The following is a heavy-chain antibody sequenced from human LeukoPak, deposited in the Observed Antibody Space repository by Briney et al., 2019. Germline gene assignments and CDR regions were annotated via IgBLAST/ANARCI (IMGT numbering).Heavy chain of an antibody. D-gene: IGHD6-19*01. V-gene: IGHV4-4*08. CDR3: AMFLSSGWYQSHLDH. J-gene: IGHJ2*01. CDR1: GDSLSLYY. Sequence: SETLTLTCSVSGDSLSLYYWSWIRQPPGKGLEWIGYIILCGYTDHSPSLKGRITISLHTSKNHFSLTQHPVTTADTAFHFCAMFLSSGWYQSHLDHWGRGTLVTVSS. CDR2: IILCGYT.